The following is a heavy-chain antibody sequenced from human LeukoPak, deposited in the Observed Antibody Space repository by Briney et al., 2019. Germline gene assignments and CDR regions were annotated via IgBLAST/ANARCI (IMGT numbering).Heavy chain of an antibody. CDR3: GRNPYYDIKVAGFDP. V-gene: IGHV4-34*01. J-gene: IGHJ5*02. D-gene: IGHD3-16*01. CDR2: INHSGTT. Sequence: PSETLSLTCAVYGGSFSGYYWTWLRQPPGKGLEWFGEINHSGTTNYNPSLKSRVTISVDTSKNQVSLKLNSVPAADPGVYYLGRNPYYDIKVAGFDPWGQGTLVTVSS. CDR1: GGSFSGYY.